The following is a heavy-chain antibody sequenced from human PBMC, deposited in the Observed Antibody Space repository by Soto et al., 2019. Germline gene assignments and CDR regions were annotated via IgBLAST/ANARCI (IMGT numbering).Heavy chain of an antibody. V-gene: IGHV1-69*13. CDR3: VAPMTGRGIFDY. CDR2: IIPEFSTS. CDR1: GGTFSTYA. J-gene: IGHJ4*02. D-gene: IGHD6-13*01. Sequence: GASVKVSCKASGGTFSTYAMSWVRQAPGRGLEWVGGIIPEFSTSHYAQNFQGRLTITADASTRTVYMELSSLRSEDTAVYYCVAPMTGRGIFDYWGQGTRVTVSS.